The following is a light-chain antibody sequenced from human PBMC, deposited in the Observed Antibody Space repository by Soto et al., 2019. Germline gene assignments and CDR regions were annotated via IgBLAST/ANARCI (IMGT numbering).Light chain of an antibody. J-gene: IGKJ1*01. CDR3: QQHNDWPPWT. CDR1: KSVSSN. Sequence: EIVMTQSPATLSVSPGERATLSCRASKSVSSNLARYKQKPGQAPRVLISGASTRATGIPARFSASGSGTEFTLTIRSLQAEDFAVYYCQQHNDWPPWTFGQGTKVEIK. CDR2: GAS. V-gene: IGKV3-15*01.